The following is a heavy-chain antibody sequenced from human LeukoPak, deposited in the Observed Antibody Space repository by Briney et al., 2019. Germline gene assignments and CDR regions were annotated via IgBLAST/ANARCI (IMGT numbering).Heavy chain of an antibody. Sequence: PSETLSLTCAVYGGSFSGYYWSWIRQPPGKGVEWIGEINHSGSTNYNPSLKSRVTISVGTSKNQFSLKLSSVTAADTAVYYCAREVSSSWYFEWFDPWGQGTLVTVSS. CDR3: AREVSSSWYFEWFDP. D-gene: IGHD6-13*01. J-gene: IGHJ5*02. V-gene: IGHV4-34*01. CDR2: INHSGST. CDR1: GGSFSGYY.